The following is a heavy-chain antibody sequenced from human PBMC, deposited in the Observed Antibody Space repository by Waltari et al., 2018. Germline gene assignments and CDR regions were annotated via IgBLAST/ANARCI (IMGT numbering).Heavy chain of an antibody. V-gene: IGHV3-21*02. Sequence: EVQLVESGGGLVKPGGSLRPSCSASGFSFRSYSMGWVRQAPGKGLERISTISSTSSYIFDTDSLRGRFAISRDNARDLLDRQMNSLRAEDTAVYYCARDPGSGRFFDYWGQGILVTVSS. CDR1: GFSFRSYS. J-gene: IGHJ4*02. CDR3: ARDPGSGRFFDY. D-gene: IGHD1-26*01. CDR2: ISSTSSYI.